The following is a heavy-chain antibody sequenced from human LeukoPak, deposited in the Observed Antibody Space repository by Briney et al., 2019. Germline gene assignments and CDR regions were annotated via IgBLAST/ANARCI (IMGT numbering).Heavy chain of an antibody. CDR2: IYYSGST. V-gene: IGHV4-39*07. Sequence: SETLSLTCTVSGGSISSSSYYWGWIRQPPGKGLEWIGSIYYSGSTYYNPSLKSRVSISVDTSKNQFSLKLSSVTAADTAVYYCARDKGKSYYGSESWFDPWGPGTLVTVSS. J-gene: IGHJ5*02. D-gene: IGHD3-10*01. CDR3: ARDKGKSYYGSESWFDP. CDR1: GGSISSSSYY.